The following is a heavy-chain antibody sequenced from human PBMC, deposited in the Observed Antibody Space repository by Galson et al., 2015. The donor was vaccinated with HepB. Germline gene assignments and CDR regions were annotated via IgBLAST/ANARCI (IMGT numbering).Heavy chain of an antibody. V-gene: IGHV3-30*04. CDR1: GFTFSSYA. CDR3: TTAYFSSSWYWVDYFDY. D-gene: IGHD6-13*01. J-gene: IGHJ4*02. CDR2: ISYDGSNK. Sequence: SLRLSCAASGFTFSSYAMHWVRQAPGKGLEWVAVISYDGSNKYYADSVKGRFTISRDNSKNTLYLQMNSLKTEDTAVYYCTTAYFSSSWYWVDYFDYWGQGTLVTVSS.